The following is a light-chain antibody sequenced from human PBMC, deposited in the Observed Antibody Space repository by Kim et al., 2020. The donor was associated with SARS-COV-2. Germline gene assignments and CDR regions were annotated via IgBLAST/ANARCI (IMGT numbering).Light chain of an antibody. CDR3: CSYARTSYV. CDR2: EVT. J-gene: IGLJ1*01. CDR1: RSDIGDYEN. Sequence: PGQAVTITCTGRRSDIGDYENVSWYQQHPGKAPKLMISEVTKRSSGVPDRFSGSKSGNTASLTVSGLQVEDEADYYCCSYARTSYVFGTGTKVTVL. V-gene: IGLV2-8*01.